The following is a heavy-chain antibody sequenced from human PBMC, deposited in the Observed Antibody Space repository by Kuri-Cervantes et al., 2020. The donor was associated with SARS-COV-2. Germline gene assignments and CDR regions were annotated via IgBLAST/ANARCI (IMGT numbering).Heavy chain of an antibody. CDR1: GGSISSYY. CDR2: IYYSGST. J-gene: IGHJ6*03. CDR3: ARNGGLGVSWQYYYYYKDV. D-gene: IGHD6-13*01. Sequence: SETLSLTCTVSGGSISSYYWSWIRQPPGKGLEWIGYIYYSGSTNYNPSLKSRVTISVDTSKNQFSLKLSSVTAADTAVYYCARNGGLGVSWQYYYYYKDVWGKGTTVTVSS. V-gene: IGHV4-59*01.